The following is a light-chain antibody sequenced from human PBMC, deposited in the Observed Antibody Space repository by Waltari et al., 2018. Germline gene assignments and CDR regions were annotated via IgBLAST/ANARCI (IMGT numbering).Light chain of an antibody. V-gene: IGKV1D-16*01. Sequence: DTQMTQSPSSLSASVGDKVTLPCHAIQGSSSWLAWYQQKPGKAPKPLIYAASILQSGVPSRFSGSGSGTDYTLTISSLQPEDFATYYCQQYDDLPYSFGQGTKVEIK. J-gene: IGKJ2*03. CDR3: QQYDDLPYS. CDR1: QGSSSW. CDR2: AAS.